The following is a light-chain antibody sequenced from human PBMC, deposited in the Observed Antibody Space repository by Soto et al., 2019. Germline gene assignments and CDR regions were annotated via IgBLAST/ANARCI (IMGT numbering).Light chain of an antibody. CDR1: RSNIGSNT. Sequence: QSVLTQPPSASGTPGQRVTISCSGGRSNIGSNTVNWYQQLPGTAPKLLIYSNNQRPSGVPDRFSGSKSGTSASLAISGLQSEDEGDYYCATWDDNVDGPVFGGGTKLTVL. J-gene: IGLJ2*01. V-gene: IGLV1-44*01. CDR2: SNN. CDR3: ATWDDNVDGPV.